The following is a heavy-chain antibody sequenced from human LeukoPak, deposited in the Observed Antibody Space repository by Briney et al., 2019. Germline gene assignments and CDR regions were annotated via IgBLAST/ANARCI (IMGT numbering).Heavy chain of an antibody. V-gene: IGHV1-2*02. CDR2: INPNSGGT. Sequence: ASVKVSCKTTGYTFTGYYMHGVRQAPGQGLEWMGWINPNSGGTNYAQKFQGRVTMTRDTSISTTYMELSRLTSDDTGVYYCSRAPGYSGYVLLFYVWEQGTQVTVSS. CDR3: SRAPGYSGYVLLFYV. D-gene: IGHD5-12*01. CDR1: GYTFTGYY. J-gene: IGHJ4*02.